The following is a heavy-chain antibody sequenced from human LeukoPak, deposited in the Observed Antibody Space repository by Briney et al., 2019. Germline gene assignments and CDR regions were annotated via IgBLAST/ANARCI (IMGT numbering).Heavy chain of an antibody. Sequence: GASVKVSCKVSGYTLTELAMHWVRQAPGKGLEWMGGFDPEDGETIYAQKFQGRVTMTEDTSTDTAYMELSSLRSEATAVYYCATLPFSGSYYVDVPIRLYYFDYWGQGTLVTVSS. J-gene: IGHJ4*02. CDR2: FDPEDGET. CDR3: ATLPFSGSYYVDVPIRLYYFDY. D-gene: IGHD1-26*01. V-gene: IGHV1-24*01. CDR1: GYTLTELA.